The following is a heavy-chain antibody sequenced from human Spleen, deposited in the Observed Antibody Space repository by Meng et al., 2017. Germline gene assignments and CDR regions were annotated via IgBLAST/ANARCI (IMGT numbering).Heavy chain of an antibody. CDR1: GGSISTGGDY. CDR3: VGYNWNDWRFDP. Sequence: VQLQESGPGLVKPSQTLPLTCTVSGGSISTGGDYWTWIRQHPGEGLEWIGYIFYSGTTYYNPSLKSRVTISLDMSKNHFSLKLSSVTAADTAVYYCVGYNWNDWRFDPWGQGTLVTVSS. V-gene: IGHV4-31*03. CDR2: IFYSGTT. J-gene: IGHJ5*02. D-gene: IGHD1-1*01.